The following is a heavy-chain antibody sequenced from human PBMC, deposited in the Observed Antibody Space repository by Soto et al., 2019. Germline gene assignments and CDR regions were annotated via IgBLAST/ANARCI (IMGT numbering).Heavy chain of an antibody. Sequence: EVQLLESGGGLVQPGGSLRLSCAASGFPFSSSGMLWVRQPPGEGLEWVSAIGPNPANTNYRDSVKGRFTISRDNSRNTVFLHMPALRAEDTALYYCTTARHCSSDACPAAEWGQGTLITVSS. CDR3: TTARHCSSDACPAAE. CDR1: GFPFSSSG. D-gene: IGHD2-2*01. CDR2: IGPNPANT. J-gene: IGHJ4*02. V-gene: IGHV3-23*01.